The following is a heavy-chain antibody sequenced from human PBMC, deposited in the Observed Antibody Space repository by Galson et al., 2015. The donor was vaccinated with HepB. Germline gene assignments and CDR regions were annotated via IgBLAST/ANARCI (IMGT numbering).Heavy chain of an antibody. V-gene: IGHV3-23*01. D-gene: IGHD5-18*01. J-gene: IGHJ5*01. CDR1: GFTFSTFA. CDR2: ISAGGGST. CDR3: AKDSSRGYSYSYCDS. Sequence: SLRLPCAATGFTFSTFAMSWVRQAPGKGLEWVSSISAGGGSTYYADSVKGRFTISRDDSRNTLFLQMNSLRAEDTAIYYCAKDSSRGYSYSYCDSWGQGTLVSV.